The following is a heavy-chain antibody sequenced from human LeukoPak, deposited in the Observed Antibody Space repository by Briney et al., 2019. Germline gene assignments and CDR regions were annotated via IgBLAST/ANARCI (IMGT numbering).Heavy chain of an antibody. CDR1: GFTFSSYS. J-gene: IGHJ4*02. V-gene: IGHV3-48*04. D-gene: IGHD7-27*01. CDR2: ISSSSSTI. Sequence: PGGSLRLSCAASGFTFSSYSMNWVRQAPGKGLEWVSYISSSSSTIYYADSVKGRFTISRDNAKNSLYLQMNSLRAEDTAVYYCARDRALTGDYRGQGTLVTVSS. CDR3: ARDRALTGDY.